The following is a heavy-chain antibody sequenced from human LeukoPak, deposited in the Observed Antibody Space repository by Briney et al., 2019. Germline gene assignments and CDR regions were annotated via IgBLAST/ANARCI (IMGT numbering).Heavy chain of an antibody. CDR2: MSSSDNGR. J-gene: IGHJ4*02. D-gene: IGHD2-15*01. CDR3: AKAPVTSCRGAFCYPFDY. V-gene: IGHV3-23*01. CDR1: GFTFSSYA. Sequence: GGSLRLSCATSGFTFSSYAMSWVRQAPGKGLEWVSSMSSSDNGRYYATTVRGSFTISSDTSRSTLYLHMNSLRAEDAAVYDCAKAPVTSCRGAFCYPFDYWGQGTLVTVSS.